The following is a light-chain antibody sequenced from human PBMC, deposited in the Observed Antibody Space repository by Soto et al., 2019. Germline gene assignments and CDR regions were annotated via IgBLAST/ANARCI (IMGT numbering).Light chain of an antibody. CDR3: CSYAGSPYV. CDR2: DVS. V-gene: IGLV2-11*01. J-gene: IGLJ1*01. CDR1: SSDVGGYNY. Sequence: QSVLTQPRSVSGSPGQSVAISYTGTSSDVGGYNYVSWYQQHPGKAPKVMIYDVSKRPSGVPDRFSVSKSGNTASLTISGLQAEDEADYYCCSYAGSPYVFGTGTKVTVL.